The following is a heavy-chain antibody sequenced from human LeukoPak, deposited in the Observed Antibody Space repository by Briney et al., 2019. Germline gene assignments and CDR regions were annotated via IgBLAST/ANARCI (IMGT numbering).Heavy chain of an antibody. D-gene: IGHD3-10*01. Sequence: SVKVSCKASGGTFSSYAISWVRQAPGQGLEWMGRIIPIFGIANYAQKFQGRVTITADKSTSTAYMELNSLRAEDTAVYYCASNAYGGWFDPWGQGTLVTVSS. CDR1: GGTFSSYA. CDR3: ASNAYGGWFDP. J-gene: IGHJ5*02. CDR2: IIPIFGIA. V-gene: IGHV1-69*04.